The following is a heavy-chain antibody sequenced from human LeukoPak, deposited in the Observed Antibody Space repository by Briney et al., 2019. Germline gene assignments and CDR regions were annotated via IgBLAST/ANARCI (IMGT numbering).Heavy chain of an antibody. D-gene: IGHD4-17*01. CDR2: IDWDEDK. CDR1: GFSLSTSGMC. CDR3: ARTIYGDYARGTIDY. J-gene: IGHJ4*02. V-gene: IGHV2-70*01. Sequence: SGPALVKPTQTLTLTCTFSGFSLSTSGMCVSWIRRPPGKALEWLALIDWDEDKFYRTSLKTRLTISKDTSKNQVVLTMTNMDPVDTATYYCARTIYGDYARGTIDYWGQGTLVTVSS.